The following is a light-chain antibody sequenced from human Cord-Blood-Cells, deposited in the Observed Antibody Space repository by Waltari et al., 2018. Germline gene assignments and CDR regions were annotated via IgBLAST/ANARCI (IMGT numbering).Light chain of an antibody. J-gene: IGKJ1*01. CDR1: QSLLHRNGYNY. Sequence: DIVMTQSPLSLPVTPGEPASISCRSRQSLLHRNGYNYLDWYLQKPGQSPQLLIYLGSNRDSGVPDRFSGSGSGTDFTLKISRVEAEDVGVYYCMQALQTPRTFGQGTKVEIK. CDR2: LGS. V-gene: IGKV2-28*01. CDR3: MQALQTPRT.